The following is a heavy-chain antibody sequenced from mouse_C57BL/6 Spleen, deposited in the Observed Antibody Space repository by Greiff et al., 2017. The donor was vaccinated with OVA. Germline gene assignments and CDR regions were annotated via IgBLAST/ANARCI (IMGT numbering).Heavy chain of an antibody. J-gene: IGHJ2*01. CDR1: GFTFSSYG. CDR2: ISSGGSYT. V-gene: IGHV5-6*02. CDR3: ARMGYLDY. Sequence: EVKLVESGGDLVKPGGSLKLSCAASGFTFSSYGMSWVRQTPDKRLEWVATISSGGSYTYYPDSVKGRFTISRDNAKNTLYLQMSSLKSEDTAMYYCARMGYLDYWGQGTTLTVSS.